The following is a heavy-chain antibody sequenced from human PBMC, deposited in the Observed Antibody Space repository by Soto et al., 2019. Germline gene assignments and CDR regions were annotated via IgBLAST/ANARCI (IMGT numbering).Heavy chain of an antibody. Sequence: SEPLSLTCTVSGGSITRTSYYWGWIRQPPGKGLEWIGTIYESGTTYYNPSLKSRVTISVDTSKNQFSLNLSSVTAADTAVYYCASPLLGGNLAAAGSFDYWGQGTLVTVSS. CDR2: IYESGTT. V-gene: IGHV4-39*01. J-gene: IGHJ4*02. CDR3: ASPLLGGNLAAAGSFDY. D-gene: IGHD6-13*01. CDR1: GGSITRTSYY.